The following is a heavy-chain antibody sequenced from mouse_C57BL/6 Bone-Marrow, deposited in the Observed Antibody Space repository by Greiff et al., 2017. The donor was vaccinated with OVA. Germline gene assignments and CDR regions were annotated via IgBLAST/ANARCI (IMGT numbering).Heavy chain of an antibody. CDR1: GYTFTSYW. CDR3: ARGRDYYGSFAY. V-gene: IGHV1-50*01. D-gene: IGHD1-1*01. CDR2: IDPSDSYT. J-gene: IGHJ3*01. Sequence: VQLQQSGAELVKPGASVKLSCKASGYTFTSYWMQWVKQRPGQGLEWIGEIDPSDSYTNYNQKFKGKATLTVDTSSSTAYMQLSSLTSEDSAVYYCARGRDYYGSFAYWGQGTLVTVSA.